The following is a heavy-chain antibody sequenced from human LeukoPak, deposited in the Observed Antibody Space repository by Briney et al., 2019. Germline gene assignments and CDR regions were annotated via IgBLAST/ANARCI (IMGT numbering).Heavy chain of an antibody. J-gene: IGHJ5*02. CDR3: ATYRNNEGCGT. CDR2: IYPGDSDS. Sequence: GESLKISCKGSGYSFTSYWIGWVRQMPGKGLEWMGIIYPGDSDSRYSPSFQGQVTISTDKSISTAYLQWSSLKASDTAMYYCATYRNNEGCGTWGQGTLVTVSS. D-gene: IGHD1/OR15-1a*01. V-gene: IGHV5-51*01. CDR1: GYSFTSYW.